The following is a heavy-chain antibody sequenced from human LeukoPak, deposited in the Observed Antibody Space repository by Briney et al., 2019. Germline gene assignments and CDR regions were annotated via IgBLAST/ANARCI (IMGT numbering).Heavy chain of an antibody. CDR3: AKDISLRFTFGFDP. CDR2: ISWNSGSI. CDR1: GFTFDDYA. V-gene: IGHV3-9*01. J-gene: IGHJ5*02. D-gene: IGHD3-16*01. Sequence: GGSLRLSCAASGFTFDDYAMHWVRQAPGKGLEWVSGISWNSGSIGYADSVKGQFTISRDNAKNSLYLQMNSLRAEDTALYYCAKDISLRFTFGFDPWGQGTLVTVSS.